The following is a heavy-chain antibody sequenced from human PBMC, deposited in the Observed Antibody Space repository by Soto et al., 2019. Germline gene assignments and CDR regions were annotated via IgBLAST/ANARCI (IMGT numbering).Heavy chain of an antibody. J-gene: IGHJ3*02. D-gene: IGHD5-12*01. V-gene: IGHV1-46*01. CDR2: MNPSGDRT. CDR1: GYTFSSSY. CDR3: ARGRGYSVDDLQEDGFDI. Sequence: QVQLMQSGTEVKEPGASVNLSCKASGYTFSSSYIHWVRQAPGQGLEWMGIMNPSGDRTNYAQNFQGRVTMTRDTATSTVYMELSSLSAEDTAVYYCARGRGYSVDDLQEDGFDIWGQGTMVTVS.